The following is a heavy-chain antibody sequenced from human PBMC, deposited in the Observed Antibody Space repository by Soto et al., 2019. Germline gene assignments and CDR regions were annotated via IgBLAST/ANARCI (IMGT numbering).Heavy chain of an antibody. J-gene: IGHJ6*02. CDR3: ARAQYSSSSATHYGMDV. Sequence: ASVKVSCKASGYTFTGYYMHWVRQAPGQGLEWMGWINPNSGGTNYAQKFQGWVTMTRDTSISTAYMELSRLRSDDTAVYYCARAQYSSSSATHYGMDVWGQGTTVTVSS. V-gene: IGHV1-2*04. CDR2: INPNSGGT. CDR1: GYTFTGYY. D-gene: IGHD6-6*01.